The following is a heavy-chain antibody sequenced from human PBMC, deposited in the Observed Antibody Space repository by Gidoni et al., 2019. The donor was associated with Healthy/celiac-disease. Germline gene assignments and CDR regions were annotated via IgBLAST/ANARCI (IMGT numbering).Heavy chain of an antibody. CDR3: ARNGYSSSWVNWYFDL. CDR2: IIPIFGTA. V-gene: IGHV1-69*01. D-gene: IGHD6-13*01. J-gene: IGHJ2*01. CDR1: GGTFSSYA. Sequence: QVQLVQSGAEVQKPGSSVKVSCNASGGTFSSYAISWVRQAPGQGLEWMGGIIPIFGTANYAQKFQGRVTITADESTSTAYMELSSLRSEDTAVYYCARNGYSSSWVNWYFDLWGRGTLVTVSS.